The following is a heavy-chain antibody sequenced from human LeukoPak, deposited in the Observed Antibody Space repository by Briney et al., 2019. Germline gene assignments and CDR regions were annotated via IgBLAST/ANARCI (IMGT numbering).Heavy chain of an antibody. CDR2: ISYDGSNN. J-gene: IGHJ4*02. D-gene: IGHD1-26*01. Sequence: GGSLRLSCAASGFTFSSHGMHWVRQAPGKGLEWVAVISYDGSNNYYADSVKGRFTISRDNSKNTLYLQMNSLRAEDTAVYYCAQDDSGPFYWGQGTLVTVSS. CDR1: GFTFSSHG. V-gene: IGHV3-30*18. CDR3: AQDDSGPFY.